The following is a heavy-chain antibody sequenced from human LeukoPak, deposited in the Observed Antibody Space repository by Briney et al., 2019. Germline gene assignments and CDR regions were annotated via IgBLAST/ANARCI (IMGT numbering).Heavy chain of an antibody. CDR1: GFTFSSYS. J-gene: IGHJ4*02. D-gene: IGHD3-10*01. Sequence: GRSLRLSCAASGFTFSSYSTNSVRQAPGKGLEWVSSISSSSSYIYYADSVKGRFTISRDNAKNSLYLQMNSLRAEDTAVYYCATWPGTWYGEDYWGQGTLVTVSS. V-gene: IGHV3-21*01. CDR2: ISSSSSYI. CDR3: ATWPGTWYGEDY.